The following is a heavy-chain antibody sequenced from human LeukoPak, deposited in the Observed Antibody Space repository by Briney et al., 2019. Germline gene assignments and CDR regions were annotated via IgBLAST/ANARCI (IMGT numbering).Heavy chain of an antibody. CDR3: ARALGVIAPTS. D-gene: IGHD2-21*01. Sequence: PSETLSLTCAAYGGSFSGYYWSWIRQPPGKGLEWIGEINHSGSTNYNPSLKSRVTISVDTSKNQFSLKLSSVTAADTAVYYCARALGVIAPTSWGQGTLVTVSS. V-gene: IGHV4-34*01. CDR2: INHSGST. CDR1: GGSFSGYY. J-gene: IGHJ5*02.